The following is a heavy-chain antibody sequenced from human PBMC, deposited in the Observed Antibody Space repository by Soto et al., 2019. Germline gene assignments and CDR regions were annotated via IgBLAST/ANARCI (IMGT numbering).Heavy chain of an antibody. CDR2: IIPIFGTA. CDR3: ARGNSGYDRNYYYYGMDV. J-gene: IGHJ6*02. D-gene: IGHD5-12*01. V-gene: IGHV1-69*13. CDR1: GGTFNSYA. Sequence: SVKVSCKASGGTFNSYAISWVRQAPGQGLEWMGGIIPIFGTANYAQKFQGRVTITADESTSTAYMELSSLRSEDTAVYYCARGNSGYDRNYYYYGMDVWGQGTTVTVSS.